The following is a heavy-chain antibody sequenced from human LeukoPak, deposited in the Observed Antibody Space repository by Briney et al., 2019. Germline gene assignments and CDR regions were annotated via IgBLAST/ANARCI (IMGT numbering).Heavy chain of an antibody. CDR1: GFTFSSYG. CDR3: AKSLDYGDYVSDY. CDR2: ISYDGSNK. V-gene: IGHV3-30*18. D-gene: IGHD4-17*01. Sequence: GGSLRLSCAASGFTFSSYGMHWVRQAPGKGLEWVAVISYDGSNKYYADSVKGRFTISRDNSKNTLYLQMNSLRAEDTAVYYCAKSLDYGDYVSDYWGQGTLVTVSS. J-gene: IGHJ4*02.